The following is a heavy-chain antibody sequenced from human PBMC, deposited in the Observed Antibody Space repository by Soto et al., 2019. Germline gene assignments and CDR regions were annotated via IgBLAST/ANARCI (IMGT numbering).Heavy chain of an antibody. D-gene: IGHD3-3*01. J-gene: IGHJ6*02. CDR1: GGSISSSGYS. CDR3: ARERDYDFWTGQTLYYYGMDV. CDR2: IYDSGST. V-gene: IGHV4-30-2*01. Sequence: QLQLQESGSGLVKPSQTLSLTCAVSGGSISSSGYSWSWIRQPPGKGLEWIGYIYDSGSTYYNPSLKSRVTISVDRSKNQFSLKLSSVTAADTAVYYCARERDYDFWTGQTLYYYGMDVWGQGTPVTVSS.